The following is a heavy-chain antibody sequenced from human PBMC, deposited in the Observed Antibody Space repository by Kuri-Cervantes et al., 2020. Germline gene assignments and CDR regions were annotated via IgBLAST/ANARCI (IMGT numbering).Heavy chain of an antibody. CDR1: GFTFSSYS. CDR2: ISSSSSYI. Sequence: GESLKISCAASGFTFSSYSMNWVRQAPGKGLEWVSSISSSSSYIYYADSVKGRFTISRDNSKNTLYLQMGGLRAEDMAVYYCARETSRALVDWGQGTLVTVSS. V-gene: IGHV3-21*01. CDR3: ARETSRALVD. J-gene: IGHJ4*02.